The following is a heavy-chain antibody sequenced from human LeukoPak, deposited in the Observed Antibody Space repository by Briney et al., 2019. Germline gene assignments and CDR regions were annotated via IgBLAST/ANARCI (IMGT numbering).Heavy chain of an antibody. Sequence: GASVKVSCKASGYTFTSYYMHWVRQAPGQGLEWMGIINPSGGSTSYAQKFQGRVTMTRNTSINTAYMELSSLRSEDTAVYYCARSPRNFDWLFLGWFDPWGQGILVTVSS. V-gene: IGHV1-46*01. J-gene: IGHJ5*02. CDR3: ARSPRNFDWLFLGWFDP. CDR1: GYTFTSYY. D-gene: IGHD3-9*01. CDR2: INPSGGST.